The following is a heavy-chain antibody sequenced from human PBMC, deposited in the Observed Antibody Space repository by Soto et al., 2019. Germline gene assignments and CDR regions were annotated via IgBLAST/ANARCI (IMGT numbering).Heavy chain of an antibody. J-gene: IGHJ4*02. CDR2: ISSGGNTI. Sequence: GGSLRLSCAASGFTFSDYYMSWIRQAPGKGLEWISYISSGGNTIYYSDSVKGRFTISRDDAKNSLYLQINSLRVEDTAMYYCVREGVSMIDYWGQGTLVTVSS. CDR3: VREGVSMIDY. V-gene: IGHV3-11*01. D-gene: IGHD3-10*01. CDR1: GFTFSDYY.